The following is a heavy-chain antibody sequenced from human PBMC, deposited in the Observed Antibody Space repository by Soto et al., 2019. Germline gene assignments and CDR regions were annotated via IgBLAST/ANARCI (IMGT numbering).Heavy chain of an antibody. Sequence: QVQLVESGGGVVQPGESPTLSCIASGFTIGTYAMHWVRQAPGKGLEWVALISYDGSATYFTESVSGRFTISRDNSKNTVLLRLSSLRAEDTAVYYCARDWDRGGGTYHWYLDLWGRDTLVTVSS. CDR2: ISYDGSAT. D-gene: IGHD1-26*01. CDR3: ARDWDRGGGTYHWYLDL. CDR1: GFTIGTYA. V-gene: IGHV3-30-3*01. J-gene: IGHJ2*01.